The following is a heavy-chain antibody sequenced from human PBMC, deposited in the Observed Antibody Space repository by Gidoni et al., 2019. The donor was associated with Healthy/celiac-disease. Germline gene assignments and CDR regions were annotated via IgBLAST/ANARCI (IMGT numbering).Heavy chain of an antibody. J-gene: IGHJ2*01. CDR2: VHYSGST. V-gene: IGHV4-31*03. Sequence: QAQLQESGPGLAKPSQTLSLTCTVTGGPISSGGYYGSWIRQHPGKCLEWIGYVHYSGSTYYNPSLKSRVTISVDTSKNQFSLKLSSVTAADAAVYYCARERDGVNSFWYFDLLGRGTLVTVSS. CDR3: ARERDGVNSFWYFDL. CDR1: GGPISSGGYY. D-gene: IGHD4-17*01.